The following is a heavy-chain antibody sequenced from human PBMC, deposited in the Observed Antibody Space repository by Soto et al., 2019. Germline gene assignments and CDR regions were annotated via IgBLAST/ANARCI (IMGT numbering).Heavy chain of an antibody. CDR2: ISWNSGSI. J-gene: IGHJ4*02. CDR3: AKGRAGIAARNFDY. V-gene: IGHV3-9*01. CDR1: GFTFDEYG. Sequence: EVQLVESGGGLVQPGRSLRLSCAASGFTFDEYGMHWVRQAPGKGLEWVSGISWNSGSIGYADSVKGRFTISRDNAKNSLYLQMNSLRAEDTALYYCAKGRAGIAARNFDYWGQGTLVTVSS. D-gene: IGHD6-6*01.